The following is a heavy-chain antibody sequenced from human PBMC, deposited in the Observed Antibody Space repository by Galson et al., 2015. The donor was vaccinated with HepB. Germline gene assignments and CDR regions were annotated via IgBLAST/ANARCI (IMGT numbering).Heavy chain of an antibody. D-gene: IGHD6-19*01. CDR3: ARGLYSSGWYGGSDAFDI. J-gene: IGHJ3*02. CDR1: GGTFSSYT. V-gene: IGHV1-69*02. Sequence: SCKAPGGTFSSYTISWVRQAPGQGLEWVGRIIPILGIANYAQKFQGRVTITADKSTSTAYMELSSLRSEDTAVYYCARGLYSSGWYGGSDAFDIWGQGTMVTVSS. CDR2: IIPILGIA.